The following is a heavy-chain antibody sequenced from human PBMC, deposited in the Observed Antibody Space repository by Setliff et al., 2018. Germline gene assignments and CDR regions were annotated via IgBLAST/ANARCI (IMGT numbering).Heavy chain of an antibody. Sequence: ASVKVSCKASGYILNSYGVSWVRQAPGQGLEWMGWISSYNNEVTNYLQRFQGRVTMTTDTSTSAAYMELRSLRSDDTAVYYCAISSLSICSGGTCPNAFDVWGQGTMVTVSS. CDR3: AISSLSICSGGTCPNAFDV. V-gene: IGHV1-18*01. CDR2: ISSYNNEVT. J-gene: IGHJ3*01. CDR1: GYILNSYG. D-gene: IGHD2-15*01.